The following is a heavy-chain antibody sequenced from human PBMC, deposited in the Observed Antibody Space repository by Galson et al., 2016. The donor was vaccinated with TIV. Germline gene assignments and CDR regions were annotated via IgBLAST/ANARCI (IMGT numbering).Heavy chain of an antibody. V-gene: IGHV4-61*02. CDR1: GASINNGNSC. Sequence: LSLTCTVSGASINNGNSCWNWIRQPAGKGLEWIGRIFTNGRTDYNPSLRSRVTMSLDTSKNQFSLRLTSVTAADTAVYYCARDDPDYRSGDYQDAFDIWGQGTMLTVSS. J-gene: IGHJ3*02. D-gene: IGHD3-3*01. CDR3: ARDDPDYRSGDYQDAFDI. CDR2: IFTNGRT.